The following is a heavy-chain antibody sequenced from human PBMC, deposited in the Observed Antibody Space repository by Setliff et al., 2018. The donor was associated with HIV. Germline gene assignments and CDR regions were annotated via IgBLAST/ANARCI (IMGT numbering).Heavy chain of an antibody. CDR2: IWFDGSYK. Sequence: GGSLRLSCAASGFNFNSYGMHWVRQAPGKGLEWVAVIWFDGSYKYYVDSVKGRFTISRDNSKNTLYLQMNTLRAEDTAVYYCAREGITGTTLHPYWGQGTLVTVSS. V-gene: IGHV3-33*01. J-gene: IGHJ4*02. CDR1: GFNFNSYG. CDR3: AREGITGTTLHPY. D-gene: IGHD1-7*01.